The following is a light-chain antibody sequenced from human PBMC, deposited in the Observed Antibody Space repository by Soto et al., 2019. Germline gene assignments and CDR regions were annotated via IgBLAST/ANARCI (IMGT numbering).Light chain of an antibody. Sequence: QSALTQPPSASGSPGQSVTISCTGTSSDVGGYNYVSWYQQHPGKAPKLMISEVSKRPSGVPDRFSGSKSGNTASLTVSGLQAEDEADYYCSSHAGCSNCYVFGTGTKVTVL. CDR3: SSHAGCSNCYV. J-gene: IGLJ1*01. V-gene: IGLV2-8*01. CDR2: EVS. CDR1: SSDVGGYNY.